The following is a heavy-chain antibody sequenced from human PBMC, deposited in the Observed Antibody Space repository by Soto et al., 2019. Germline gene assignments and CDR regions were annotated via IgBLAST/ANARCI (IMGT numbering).Heavy chain of an antibody. CDR1: GGSVSSSY. Sequence: ASETLSLTCTVSGGSVSSSYWGWIRQPPGKGLEWVAYVYYSGSTNYNPSLGSRVTISVDKSKNQFSLKMTSVTGADTAVYYCARGRSHEWELLVQYFDYWGQGTLVTVSS. CDR2: VYYSGST. D-gene: IGHD1-26*01. CDR3: ARGRSHEWELLVQYFDY. J-gene: IGHJ4*02. V-gene: IGHV4-59*02.